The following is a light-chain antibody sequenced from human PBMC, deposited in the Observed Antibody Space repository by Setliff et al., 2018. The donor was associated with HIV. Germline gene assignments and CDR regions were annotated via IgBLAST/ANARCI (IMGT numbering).Light chain of an antibody. J-gene: IGLJ1*01. Sequence: QSALAQPPYVSGAPGQSVTISCTGSTSDIGHYNRVSWYQQPPGAAPKLIMYEVSHQPSGVPDRFSGSKSGSTASLTISGLQPEDEADYYCSSYTTSITFVFGTGTKVTVL. CDR3: SSYTTSITFV. CDR1: TSDIGHYNR. CDR2: EVS. V-gene: IGLV2-18*02.